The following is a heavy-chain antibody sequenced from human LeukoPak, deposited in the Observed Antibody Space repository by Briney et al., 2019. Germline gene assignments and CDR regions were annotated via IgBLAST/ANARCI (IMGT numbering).Heavy chain of an antibody. CDR3: AKDPLGGDETDY. J-gene: IGHJ4*02. Sequence: PGGSLRLSCAASRITIRNYGMTWVRQAPGRGLQWVPSINHSGTRTFYEDAARGRFTISRDDSKNTIYLQMNSLRAEDTAIYYCAKDPLGGDETDYWGQGILVTVSS. D-gene: IGHD3-16*01. CDR1: RITIRNYG. V-gene: IGHV3-23*01. CDR2: INHSGTRT.